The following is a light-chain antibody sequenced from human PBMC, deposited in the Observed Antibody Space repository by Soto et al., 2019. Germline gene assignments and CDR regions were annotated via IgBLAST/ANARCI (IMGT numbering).Light chain of an antibody. CDR3: QKYGSSPLT. Sequence: EIVLAQSPVSLALSPGEIATLSCSASQSVGTYLAWYQQKPGQAPRLLIYGASSRATGIPDRFSGSGSGTAFTLTISRLDPEDFAVYYCQKYGSSPLTFGQGTKVDIK. CDR2: GAS. V-gene: IGKV3-20*01. CDR1: QSVGTY. J-gene: IGKJ1*01.